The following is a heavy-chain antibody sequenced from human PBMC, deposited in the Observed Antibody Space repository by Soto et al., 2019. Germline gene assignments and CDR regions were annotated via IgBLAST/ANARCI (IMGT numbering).Heavy chain of an antibody. CDR1: GYSFTTYG. V-gene: IGHV1-18*01. CDR2: ISGYNGNT. CDR3: ARDGPASYDYYGMDV. Sequence: QVQLVQSRGEVKKPGASVKVSCKTSGYSFTTYGISWVRQAPGQGLEWMGWISGYNGNTNYAQNLQGRVTMTTDTSTMTAYMELRSLRSDDTAVYYCARDGPASYDYYGMDVWGQGSTVTVSS. J-gene: IGHJ6*02.